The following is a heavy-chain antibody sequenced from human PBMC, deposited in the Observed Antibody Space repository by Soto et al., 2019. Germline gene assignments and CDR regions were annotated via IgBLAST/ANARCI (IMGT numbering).Heavy chain of an antibody. CDR2: INPSGGST. J-gene: IGHJ6*03. Sequence: QVQLVQSGAEVKKPGASVKVSCKASGYTFTSYYMHWVRQAPRQGLEWMGIINPSGGSTSYAQKFQGRVTMTRDTSTSTVYMELSSLRSEDTAVYYCARDFSPTVTDYYYYYLDVWGKGTTVTVSS. CDR3: ARDFSPTVTDYYYYYLDV. V-gene: IGHV1-46*03. CDR1: GYTFTSYY. D-gene: IGHD4-17*01.